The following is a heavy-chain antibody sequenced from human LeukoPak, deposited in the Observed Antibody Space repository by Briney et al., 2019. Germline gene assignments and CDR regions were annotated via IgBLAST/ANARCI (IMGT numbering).Heavy chain of an antibody. Sequence: SETLSLTCTVSGGPISSHYWSWIWQPPGKGMDRIGYGYYSGSGTRYNPSFKSRVTISIETCKNQFSLRLNSVTAADTAVYYCARLWWQRWFDPSGHGTLVTVSS. CDR1: GGPISSHY. J-gene: IGHJ5*02. CDR2: GYYSGSGT. V-gene: IGHV4-59*11. CDR3: ARLWWQRWFDP. D-gene: IGHD5-12*01.